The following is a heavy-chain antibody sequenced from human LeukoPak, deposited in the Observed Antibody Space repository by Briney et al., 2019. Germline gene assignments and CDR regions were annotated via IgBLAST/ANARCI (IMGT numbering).Heavy chain of an antibody. CDR3: GRFYGPGRRWFDP. CDR2: VHHSGST. CDR1: GDSIRNYY. J-gene: IGHJ5*02. Sequence: SETLSLTCTVSGDSIRNYYWSWIRQSPGKGLEWIGYVHHSGSTNQNPSLKGRVTMSVDTSKSQFSLQVTSVTAADTAVYYCGRFYGPGRRWFDPWGQGTLVTVSS. V-gene: IGHV4-59*12. D-gene: IGHD3-10*01.